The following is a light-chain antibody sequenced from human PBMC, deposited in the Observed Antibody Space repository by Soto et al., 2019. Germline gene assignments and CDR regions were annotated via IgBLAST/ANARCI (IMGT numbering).Light chain of an antibody. V-gene: IGLV8-61*01. Sequence: QTVVTQEPSFSVSPGGTVTLTCGLSSGSVSTTYYPSWYQQTPGQAPRTLIYSTNTRSSGVPDRFSGSILGNKAALTITGAQAGDESDYYCVLYMTSGISIFGGGTKLTVL. CDR2: STN. J-gene: IGLJ2*01. CDR3: VLYMTSGISI. CDR1: SGSVSTTYY.